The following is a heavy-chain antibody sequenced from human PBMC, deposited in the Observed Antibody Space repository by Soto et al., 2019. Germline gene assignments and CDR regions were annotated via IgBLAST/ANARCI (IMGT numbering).Heavy chain of an antibody. CDR2: IYYSGST. J-gene: IGHJ5*02. D-gene: IGHD6-6*01. CDR1: GGSISSSSYY. Sequence: PSETLSLTCTVSGGSISSSSYYWGWIRQPPGKGLEWIGSIYYSGSTYYNPSLKSRVTIPVDTSKNQFSLKLSSVTAADTAVYYCARQYSSSRSRADWFDPWGQGTLVTVSS. V-gene: IGHV4-39*01. CDR3: ARQYSSSRSRADWFDP.